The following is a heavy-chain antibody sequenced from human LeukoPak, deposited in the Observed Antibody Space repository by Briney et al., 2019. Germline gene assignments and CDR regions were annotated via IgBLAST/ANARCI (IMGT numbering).Heavy chain of an antibody. D-gene: IGHD4-17*01. Sequence: GASAKVSCKASGYTFTTYYMHWVRQPPGQGLEWMGIINPSGGSTRYAQKLQGRVTMTRDTSTSTVYMELSSLISEDTAVYYCASYHHRDFGDYYGMDVWGQGTTVTVSS. CDR3: ASYHHRDFGDYYGMDV. CDR2: INPSGGST. CDR1: GYTFTTYY. V-gene: IGHV1-46*04. J-gene: IGHJ6*02.